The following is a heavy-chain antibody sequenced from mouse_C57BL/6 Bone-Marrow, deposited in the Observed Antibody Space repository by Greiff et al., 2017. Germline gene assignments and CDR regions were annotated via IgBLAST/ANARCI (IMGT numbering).Heavy chain of an antibody. J-gene: IGHJ1*03. Sequence: EVKLMESGGGLVKPGGSLKLSCAASGFTFSSYTMSWVRQTPEKRLEWVATISGGGGNTYYPDSVKGRFTISRDNAKNTLYLQMSSLRSEDTALYYCARHGSSYWYFDVWGTGTTVTVSS. CDR2: ISGGGGNT. CDR1: GFTFSSYT. CDR3: ARHGSSYWYFDV. D-gene: IGHD1-1*01. V-gene: IGHV5-9*01.